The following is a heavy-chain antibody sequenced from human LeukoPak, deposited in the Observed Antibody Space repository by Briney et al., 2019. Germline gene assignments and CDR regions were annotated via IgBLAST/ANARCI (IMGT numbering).Heavy chain of an antibody. Sequence: PGGSLRLSCAASGFTFSSYAMSWVRQAPGKGLEWVSAISGSGGSTYYADSVKGRFTISRDNSKNTLYLQMNSLRAEDTAVYYCATYYDFWSGYPGGYYFDYWGQGTLVTVSS. D-gene: IGHD3-3*01. CDR2: ISGSGGST. V-gene: IGHV3-23*01. CDR3: ATYYDFWSGYPGGYYFDY. J-gene: IGHJ4*02. CDR1: GFTFSSYA.